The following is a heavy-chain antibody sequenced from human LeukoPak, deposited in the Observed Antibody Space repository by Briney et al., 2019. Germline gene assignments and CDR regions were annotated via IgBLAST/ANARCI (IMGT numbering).Heavy chain of an antibody. D-gene: IGHD3-10*01. CDR3: ARGPGGYYYYYYMDV. J-gene: IGHJ6*03. V-gene: IGHV1-69*06. CDR2: IIPIFGTA. CDR1: GYTFTSYD. Sequence: GASVKVSCKASGYTFTSYDINWVRQAPGQGLEWMGGIIPIFGTANYAQKFQSRVTITADKSTSTAYMELSSLRSEDTAVYYCARGPGGYYYYYYMDVWGKGTTVTVSS.